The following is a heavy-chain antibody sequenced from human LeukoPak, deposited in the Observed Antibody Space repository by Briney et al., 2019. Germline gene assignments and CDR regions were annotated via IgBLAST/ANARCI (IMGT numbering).Heavy chain of an antibody. CDR2: IYHRGTT. CDR3: ARDLWGSGGSCFDY. V-gene: IGHV4-4*02. J-gene: IGHJ4*02. D-gene: IGHD2-15*01. CDR1: GGSITSGSW. Sequence: PSETLSLTCTVSGGSITSGSWWSWVRQAPGKGLEWIGEIYHRGTTYYNPSLKSRVTISVDTSKNQFSLKLSSVTAADTAVYYCARDLWGSGGSCFDYWGQGTLVTVSS.